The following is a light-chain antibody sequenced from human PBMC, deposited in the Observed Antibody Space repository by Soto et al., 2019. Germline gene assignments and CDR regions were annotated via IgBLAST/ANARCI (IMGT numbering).Light chain of an antibody. CDR2: DAS. J-gene: IGKJ1*01. V-gene: IGKV3-20*01. CDR1: QTVRNNY. Sequence: EVELTQSPGTLSLSPGERATLSCRASQTVRNNYLAWYQQNPGQAPRLLIYDASSRATGIPDRFSGSGSGTDFTLTISSLQPEDFASYFCQQAYSAPITFGQGTKVDIK. CDR3: QQAYSAPIT.